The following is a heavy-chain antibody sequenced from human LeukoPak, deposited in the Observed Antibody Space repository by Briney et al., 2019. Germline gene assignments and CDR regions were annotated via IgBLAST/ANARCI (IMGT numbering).Heavy chain of an antibody. CDR1: GYTFTGYY. V-gene: IGHV1-2*02. CDR2: INPNSGGT. Sequence: ASVKVSCKASGYTFTGYYMHWVRQAPGQGLEWMGWINPNSGGTNYAQKFQGRVTMTRDTSISTAYMELSRLRSDDTAVYYCARVNGSGSYYSNDYWGQGTLVTVSS. D-gene: IGHD3-10*01. CDR3: ARVNGSGSYYSNDY. J-gene: IGHJ4*02.